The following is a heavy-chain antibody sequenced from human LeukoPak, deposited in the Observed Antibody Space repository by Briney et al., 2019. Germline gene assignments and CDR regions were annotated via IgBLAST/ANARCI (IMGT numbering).Heavy chain of an antibody. J-gene: IGHJ6*02. Sequence: GGSLRLSCAASGFTFSDQYMDWVRQAPGKGLEWVAQINRDASEESYVDSVKGRFTISRDNAKSSLYLQMNSLRDEDTAVYYCARGHHGLGVWGQGTTVTVSS. V-gene: IGHV3-7*01. CDR2: INRDASEE. CDR3: ARGHHGLGV. CDR1: GFTFSDQY.